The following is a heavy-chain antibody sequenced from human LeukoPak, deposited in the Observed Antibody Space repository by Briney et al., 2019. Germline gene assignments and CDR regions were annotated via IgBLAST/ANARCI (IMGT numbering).Heavy chain of an antibody. CDR2: IYFSGNT. J-gene: IGHJ4*02. CDR3: ARNLYYNILTGYADF. CDR1: GGSISSSSYS. V-gene: IGHV4-39*01. Sequence: PSETLSLTCTVSGGSISSSSYSWGWIRQPPGKGLEWVGSIYFSGNTNYSPSLKSRVTMSVDRSQNQFSLRLSSVTAADTAVYYCARNLYYNILTGYADFWGQGILVIVSS. D-gene: IGHD3-9*01.